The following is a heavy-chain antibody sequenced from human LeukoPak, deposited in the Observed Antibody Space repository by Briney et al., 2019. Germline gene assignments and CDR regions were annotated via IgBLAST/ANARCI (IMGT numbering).Heavy chain of an antibody. J-gene: IGHJ3*02. D-gene: IGHD3-22*01. Sequence: GGSLRLSCAASGFTFSSYGMHLVRQAPGKGLEWVAFIRYDGSNKYYADSVKGRFTISRDNSKNTLYLQMNSLRAEDTAVYYCAKTYYDSSGDAFDIWGQGTMVTVSS. CDR2: IRYDGSNK. CDR1: GFTFSSYG. V-gene: IGHV3-30*02. CDR3: AKTYYDSSGDAFDI.